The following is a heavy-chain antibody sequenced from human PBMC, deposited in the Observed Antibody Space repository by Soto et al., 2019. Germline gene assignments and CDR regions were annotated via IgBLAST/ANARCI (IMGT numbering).Heavy chain of an antibody. CDR3: ARGRTYTMVRGVILDWFDP. V-gene: IGHV1-46*03. Sequence: GASVKVSCKASGYTFTSYYMHWVRQAPGQGLEWMGIINPSGGSTSYAQKFQGRVTMTRDTSTSTVYMELSSLRSEDTAVYYCARGRTYTMVRGVILDWFDPWGQGTLVTVSS. D-gene: IGHD3-10*01. CDR2: INPSGGST. J-gene: IGHJ5*02. CDR1: GYTFTSYY.